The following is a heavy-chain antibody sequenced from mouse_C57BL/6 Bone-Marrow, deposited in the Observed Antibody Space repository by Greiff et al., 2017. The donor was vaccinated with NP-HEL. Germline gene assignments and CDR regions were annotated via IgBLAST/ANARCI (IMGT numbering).Heavy chain of an antibody. CDR2: IYPGDGDT. CDR1: GYAFSSSW. CDR3: ARITTVVAHFDY. V-gene: IGHV1-82*01. Sequence: QVQLKQSGPELVKPGASVKISCKASGYAFSSSWMNWVKQRPGKGLEWIGRIYPGDGDTNYNEKFKSKATLTVDKSSSTAYMQLSSLTSEDSAVYYCARITTVVAHFDYWGQGTTLTVSS. J-gene: IGHJ2*01. D-gene: IGHD1-1*01.